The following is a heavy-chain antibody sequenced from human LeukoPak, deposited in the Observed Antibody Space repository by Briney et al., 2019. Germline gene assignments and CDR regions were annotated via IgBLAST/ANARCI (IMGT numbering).Heavy chain of an antibody. CDR3: ARVGSGWHRSGYYFDY. Sequence: PGGSLRLSCAASGFTFDDYGMSWVRQAPGKGLEWVSGINWNGGSTGYADSVKGRFTISRDNAKNSLYLQMNSLRVEDTALYHRARVGSGWHRSGYYFDYWGQGTLVTVSS. V-gene: IGHV3-20*01. D-gene: IGHD6-19*01. CDR2: INWNGGST. J-gene: IGHJ4*02. CDR1: GFTFDDYG.